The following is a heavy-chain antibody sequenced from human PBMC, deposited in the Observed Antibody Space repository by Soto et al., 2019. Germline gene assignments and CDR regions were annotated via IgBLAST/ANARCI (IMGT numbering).Heavy chain of an antibody. CDR2: IWYDGSNK. CDR1: GFTFSSYG. CDR3: ARGIGDSSGWYTD. V-gene: IGHV3-33*01. J-gene: IGHJ4*02. D-gene: IGHD6-19*01. Sequence: GGSLRLSCAASGFTFSSYGMHWVRQAPGKGLEWVAVIWYDGSNKYYADSVKGRFTISRDNSKNTLYLQMNSLRAEDTAVYYCARGIGDSSGWYTDWGQGTLVTVSS.